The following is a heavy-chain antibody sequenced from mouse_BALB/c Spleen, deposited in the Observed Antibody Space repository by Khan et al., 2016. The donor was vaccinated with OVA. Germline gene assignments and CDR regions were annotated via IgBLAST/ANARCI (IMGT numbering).Heavy chain of an antibody. CDR1: GFNIKDTY. D-gene: IGHD1-1*01. J-gene: IGHJ4*01. Sequence: EVQLQQSGAEPVKPGASVKLSCTASGFNIKDTYIHWIKQRPEQGLEWIGRIDPANGNTQYDPKFQDKATMTADTSSNTAYLRLSSLASEDNAVYYCARPFYYYDALDYWGQGTSVTVSS. CDR3: ARPFYYYDALDY. V-gene: IGHV14-3*02. CDR2: IDPANGNT.